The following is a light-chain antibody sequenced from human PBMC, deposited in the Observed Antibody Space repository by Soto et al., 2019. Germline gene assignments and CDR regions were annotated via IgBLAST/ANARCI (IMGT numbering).Light chain of an antibody. CDR3: SSYTSSSTDV. CDR1: SSDVGGYNY. J-gene: IGLJ1*01. V-gene: IGLV2-14*01. CDR2: DVS. Sequence: QSALTQPASVSGSPGQSITISCTGTSSDVGGYNYVSWYQQHPGKAPQLMIYDVSNRPSGVSNRFSGSKSGNTASLTISGLQAEDEADYYCSSYTSSSTDVFGTGTKLTVL.